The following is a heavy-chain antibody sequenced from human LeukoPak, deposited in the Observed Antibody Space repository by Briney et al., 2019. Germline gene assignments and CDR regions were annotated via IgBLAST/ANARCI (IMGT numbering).Heavy chain of an antibody. CDR3: ASESGSLDAFDI. Sequence: GGSLRLSCAASGFTVSSNYMSWVRQAPGKGLEWVSVIYSGGSTYYADSVKGRFTISRDNAKNSLYLQMNSLRAEDTAVYYCASESGSLDAFDIWGQGTMVTVSS. J-gene: IGHJ3*02. D-gene: IGHD1-26*01. CDR2: IYSGGST. V-gene: IGHV3-53*01. CDR1: GFTVSSNY.